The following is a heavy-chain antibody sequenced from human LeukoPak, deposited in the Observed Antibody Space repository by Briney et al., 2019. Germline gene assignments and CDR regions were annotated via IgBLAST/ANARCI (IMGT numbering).Heavy chain of an antibody. J-gene: IGHJ4*02. D-gene: IGHD1-14*01. Sequence: PGGSLRLSCEASGLTFDIYSMSWVRQAPGKGLEWVADISNSGCTTMYAYSGKGRFTISRDNSKNTVHLQMNSLRAEDTAVYYCSKGLQAAGHLAHDNWGQGALVTVSS. CDR3: SKGLQAAGHLAHDN. CDR1: GLTFDIYS. CDR2: ISNSGCTT. V-gene: IGHV3-23*01.